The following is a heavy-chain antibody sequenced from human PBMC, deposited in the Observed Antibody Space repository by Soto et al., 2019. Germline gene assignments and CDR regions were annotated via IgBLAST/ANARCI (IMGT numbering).Heavy chain of an antibody. V-gene: IGHV3-23*01. J-gene: IGHJ4*02. CDR2: ISGSGGST. Sequence: EVQLLESGGGLVQPGGSLRLSCAASGFTFSSYAMSWVRQAPGKGLEWVSAISGSGGSTYYADSVKGRFTISRDNSKNTLYLQMNSLRAEDTAVYYCAKDFGDDYGDYKEWGDFDYWGQGTLVTVSS. CDR3: AKDFGDDYGDYKEWGDFDY. CDR1: GFTFSSYA. D-gene: IGHD4-17*01.